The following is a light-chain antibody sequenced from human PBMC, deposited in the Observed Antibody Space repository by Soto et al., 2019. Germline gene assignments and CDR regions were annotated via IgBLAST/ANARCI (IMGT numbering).Light chain of an antibody. J-gene: IGKJ1*01. CDR1: QSISSW. CDR2: KAS. Sequence: DIQMTQSPSTLSASVGDRVTITCRASQSISSWLAWYQQKPGKAPKLLIYKASSLESGVPSRFSGSGSGTDFTLTISRLEPEDFAVYYCQQYGSSPTTFGQRTKVDIK. CDR3: QQYGSSPTT. V-gene: IGKV1-5*03.